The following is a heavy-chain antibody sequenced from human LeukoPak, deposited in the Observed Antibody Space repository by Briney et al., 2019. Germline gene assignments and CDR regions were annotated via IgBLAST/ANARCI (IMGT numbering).Heavy chain of an antibody. V-gene: IGHV3-21*01. CDR3: ARGEGDFWSTSEGLLLHNWFDS. CDR2: ISSSSNYI. D-gene: IGHD3-3*01. CDR1: RFTFSSYG. J-gene: IGHJ5*01. Sequence: GGSLRLSCVASRFTFSSYGMHWVRQAPGKGLEWVSSISSSSNYIYYAESVKGRFTISRDNAKKSLYLQMNSLRAEDTAVYFCARGEGDFWSTSEGLLLHNWFDSWGQGTLVTVSS.